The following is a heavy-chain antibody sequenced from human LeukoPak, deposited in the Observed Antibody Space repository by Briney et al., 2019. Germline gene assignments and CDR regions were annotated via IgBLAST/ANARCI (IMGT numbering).Heavy chain of an antibody. D-gene: IGHD6-13*01. Sequence: SEPLSLTCSVSGGAVTSSYWMWLTQPPGQGLEWIGFIYSSGSTNYNPSLKSRVAISVDTSKNHFSLKLSSVAAADTAVYYCARGCPSSRGLGYYFDYRRQGTLVTVSS. V-gene: IGHV4-59*02. CDR1: GGAVTSSY. CDR2: IYSSGST. J-gene: IGHJ4*02. CDR3: ARGCPSSRGLGYYFDY.